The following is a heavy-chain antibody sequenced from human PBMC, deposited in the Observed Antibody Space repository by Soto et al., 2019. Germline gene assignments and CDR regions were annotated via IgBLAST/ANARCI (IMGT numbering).Heavy chain of an antibody. J-gene: IGHJ6*02. CDR1: GFTFSDYY. CDR2: ISSSGSTI. CDR3: ARPLVVVVAATRYYYYGMDV. Sequence: GGALRLSCAASGFTFSDYYMSWIRQAPGKGLEGVSYISSSGSTIYYADSVKGRFTISRDNAKNSLYLQMNSLRAEDTAVYYCARPLVVVVAATRYYYYGMDVWGQGTTVPVS. V-gene: IGHV3-11*01. D-gene: IGHD2-15*01.